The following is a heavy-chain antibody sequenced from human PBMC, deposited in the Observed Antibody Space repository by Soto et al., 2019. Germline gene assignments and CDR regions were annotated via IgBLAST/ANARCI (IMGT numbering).Heavy chain of an antibody. V-gene: IGHV3-49*04. CDR3: TRDRREGATREEDDY. CDR1: GFTFGDYA. Sequence: GYLRLSCTASGFTFGDYAMSWVRQAPGTGLEWVGFIRSKAYGGTTEYAASVKGRFTISRDDSKSIAYLQMNSLKTEDTAVYYCTRDRREGATREEDDYWGQGTLVTVSS. J-gene: IGHJ4*02. D-gene: IGHD1-26*01. CDR2: IRSKAYGGTT.